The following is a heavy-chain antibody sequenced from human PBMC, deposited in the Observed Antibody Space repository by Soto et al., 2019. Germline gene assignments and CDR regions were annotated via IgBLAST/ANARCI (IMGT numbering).Heavy chain of an antibody. CDR1: GDSMNTNNW. J-gene: IGHJ4*02. D-gene: IGHD2-2*01. Sequence: SETLSLTCAVFGDSMNTNNWWSWVRQTPGKGLEWIGEIHHNGDTTYSPSLKSRVTMSLDKSKYQFSLRLTSVTAADTAVYYCARTRQSCSSSRCHDVYFDYWGRGTLVTVSS. CDR2: IHHNGDT. V-gene: IGHV4-4*02. CDR3: ARTRQSCSSSRCHDVYFDY.